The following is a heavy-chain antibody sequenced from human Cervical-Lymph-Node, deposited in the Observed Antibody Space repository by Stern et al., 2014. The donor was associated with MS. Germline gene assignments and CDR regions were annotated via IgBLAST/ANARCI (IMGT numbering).Heavy chain of an antibody. J-gene: IGHJ4*02. V-gene: IGHV3-23*04. CDR2: SGSDGGT. Sequence: VQLVESGGGLVQPGGSLRLSCAGSGFTLRNFAMTWIRQAPGKGLEWVSGSGSDGGTHYAESVKGRFTISRDNSKNTLYLQMDRLTVEDTAVYFCGKDLHYWTADSWGQGTLVTVSS. CDR1: GFTLRNFA. D-gene: IGHD1-1*01. CDR3: GKDLHYWTADS.